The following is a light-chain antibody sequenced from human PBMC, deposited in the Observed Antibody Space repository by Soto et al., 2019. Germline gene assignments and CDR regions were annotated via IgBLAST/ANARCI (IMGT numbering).Light chain of an antibody. J-gene: IGLJ1*01. V-gene: IGLV2-14*03. CDR2: DVS. CDR3: SSYTSSSLHV. Sequence: QSVLTQPASVSGSPGQSITISCTGTSSDVGGYNYVSWYQQHPGKAPKLMIYDVSNRPSGVSYRFSGSKSGNTASLTISGLQGEDEADYYCSSYTSSSLHVLGTGTKVTVL. CDR1: SSDVGGYNY.